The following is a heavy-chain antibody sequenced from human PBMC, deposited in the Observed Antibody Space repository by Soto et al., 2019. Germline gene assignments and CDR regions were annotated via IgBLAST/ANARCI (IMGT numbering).Heavy chain of an antibody. CDR3: ARPYGSGSYYDLLKS. D-gene: IGHD3-10*01. V-gene: IGHV4-39*01. CDR1: GDSTIGSTYY. Sequence: PSETLSLTCTLSGDSTIGSTYYWGWIRQPPGKGLEWIGSIYYRGCTHYKPSRKCRGILSVETSKNQLGLRVYSLTAEDTAVYYCARPYGSGSYYDLLKSWGEGTLVTVSS. CDR2: IYYRGCT. J-gene: IGHJ4*02.